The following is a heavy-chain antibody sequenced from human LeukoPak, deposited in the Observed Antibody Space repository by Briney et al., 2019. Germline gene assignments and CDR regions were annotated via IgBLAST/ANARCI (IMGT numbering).Heavy chain of an antibody. V-gene: IGHV4-59*08. CDR2: VFYSGSA. CDR3: ARHTTVVPPHYFDY. Sequence: PSETLSLTCSVPGVPISSYYWSWSRQPPGKGLEWIEYVFYSGSANYNPSLKSRVTMSLGTSKNQISLKLSSVTAADTAMYYCARHTTVVPPHYFDYWGQGTLVTVSS. J-gene: IGHJ4*02. D-gene: IGHD4-23*01. CDR1: GVPISSYY.